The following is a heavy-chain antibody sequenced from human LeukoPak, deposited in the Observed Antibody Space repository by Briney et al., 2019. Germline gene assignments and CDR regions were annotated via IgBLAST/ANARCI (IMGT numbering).Heavy chain of an antibody. CDR2: INPNSGGT. V-gene: IGHV1-2*02. CDR1: GYTFTGYY. D-gene: IGHD3-10*01. Sequence: GASVKVSCKASGYTFTGYYMHWVRQAPGQGLEWMGWINPNSGGTNYAQKFQGRVTMTRDTSISTAYMELSRLRSDDTAVYYCARDLGGTMVRGAPYCYGMDVWGQGTTVTVSS. J-gene: IGHJ6*02. CDR3: ARDLGGTMVRGAPYCYGMDV.